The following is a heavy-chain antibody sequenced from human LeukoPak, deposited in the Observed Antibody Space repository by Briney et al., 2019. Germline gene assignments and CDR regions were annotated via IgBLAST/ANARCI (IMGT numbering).Heavy chain of an antibody. CDR2: INPSGGST. D-gene: IGHD6-19*01. CDR1: GYTFTSYY. CDR3: ARAESPQWLVVLVFDY. V-gene: IGHV1-46*01. Sequence: ASVKVSCKASGYTFTSYYMHWVRRAPGQGLEWMGIINPSGGSTSYAQKFQGRVTMTRDTSTSTVYMELSSLRSEDTAVYYCARAESPQWLVVLVFDYWGQGTLVTVSS. J-gene: IGHJ4*02.